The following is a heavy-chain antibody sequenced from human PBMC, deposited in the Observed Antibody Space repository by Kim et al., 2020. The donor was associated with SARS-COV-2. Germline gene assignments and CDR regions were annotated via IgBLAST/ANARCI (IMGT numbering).Heavy chain of an antibody. D-gene: IGHD2-15*01. CDR2: IYYSGST. J-gene: IGHJ3*02. CDR1: GGSISSYY. CDR3: ARRSLGYCSGGSCYSAFDI. Sequence: SETLSLTCTVSGGSISSYYWSWIRQPPGKGLEWIGYIYYSGSTNYNPSLKSRVTISVDTSKNQFSLKLGSVTAADTAVYYCARRSLGYCSGGSCYSAFDIWGLGTMVTVSS. V-gene: IGHV4-59*08.